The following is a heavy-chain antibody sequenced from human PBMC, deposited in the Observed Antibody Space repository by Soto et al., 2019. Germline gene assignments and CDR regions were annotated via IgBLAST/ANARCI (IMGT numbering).Heavy chain of an antibody. CDR1: GFTFSAFG. J-gene: IGHJ6*02. D-gene: IGHD3-10*01. Sequence: GGSLRLSCAASGFTFSAFGMHWVRQAPGKGLEWVAIISYDGILKYYADSVKGRFTISRGTSKGALHLQMNSLRPEDTAVYYCAKDFKVSGGHYGSLNYYYGMDVWGQGTTVTVSS. V-gene: IGHV3-30*18. CDR3: AKDFKVSGGHYGSLNYYYGMDV. CDR2: ISYDGILK.